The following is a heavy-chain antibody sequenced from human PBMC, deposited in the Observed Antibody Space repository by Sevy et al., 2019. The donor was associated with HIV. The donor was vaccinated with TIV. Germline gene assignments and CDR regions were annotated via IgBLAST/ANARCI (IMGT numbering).Heavy chain of an antibody. Sequence: GGSLRLSCAASGFTFSSYGMHWVRQAPGKGLEWVAVIWYDGSNKYYADSVKGRFTISRDNSKNTLYLQMNSLRAEDTAVYYCAMNYYDSSGSSFFFDHWGQGTLVTVSS. V-gene: IGHV3-33*01. CDR2: IWYDGSNK. D-gene: IGHD3-22*01. CDR1: GFTFSSYG. J-gene: IGHJ4*02. CDR3: AMNYYDSSGSSFFFDH.